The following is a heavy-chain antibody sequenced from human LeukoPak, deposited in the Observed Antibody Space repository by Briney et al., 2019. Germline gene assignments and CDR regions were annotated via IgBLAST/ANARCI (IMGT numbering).Heavy chain of an antibody. Sequence: SETLSLTCAVYGGSFSGYYWSWIRQPPGKGLEWIGEINHSGSTNYNPSLKSRVTISVDTSKNQFSLKLSSVTAVDTAVYYCARKRVDFWSGYSRLLDYWGQGTLVTVSS. D-gene: IGHD3-3*01. CDR2: INHSGST. CDR3: ARKRVDFWSGYSRLLDY. CDR1: GGSFSGYY. J-gene: IGHJ4*02. V-gene: IGHV4-34*01.